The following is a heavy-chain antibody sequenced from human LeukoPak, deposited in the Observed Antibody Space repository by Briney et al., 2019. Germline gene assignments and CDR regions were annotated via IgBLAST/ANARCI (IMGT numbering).Heavy chain of an antibody. J-gene: IGHJ4*02. CDR1: GFTFSNYG. CDR2: IRYDGSNK. V-gene: IGHV3-30*02. Sequence: PGGSLRLSCAAPGFTFSNYGMHWVRQAPGKGLEWVAFIRYDGSNKYYADSVKGRFTISRDNSKNTLYLQMNSLRAEDTAVYYCAKDLGVRVVPAAFDYCGQGTLVTVSS. CDR3: AKDLGVRVVPAAFDY. D-gene: IGHD3-16*01.